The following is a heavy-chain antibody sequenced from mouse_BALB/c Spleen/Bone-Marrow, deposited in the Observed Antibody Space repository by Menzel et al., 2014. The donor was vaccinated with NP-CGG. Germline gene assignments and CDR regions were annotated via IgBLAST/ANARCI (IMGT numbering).Heavy chain of an antibody. CDR1: GFNIKDTY. D-gene: IGHD1-1*01. CDR2: IDPANGNT. V-gene: IGHV14-3*02. CDR3: ANYYYGSSLFAY. J-gene: IGHJ3*01. Sequence: VQLKQSGAELVKPGASVKSSCTASGFNIKDTYMHWVKQRPEQGLEWIGRIDPANGNTKYDPKFQGKATITADTSSNTAYLQLSSLTSEDTAVYYCANYYYGSSLFAYWGQGTLVTVSA.